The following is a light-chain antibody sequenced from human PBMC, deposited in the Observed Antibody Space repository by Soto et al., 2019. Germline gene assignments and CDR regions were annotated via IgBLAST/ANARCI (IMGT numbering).Light chain of an antibody. CDR3: TSYAGSNNVYV. J-gene: IGLJ1*01. Sequence: QSALTQPPSASGSPGQSVTISCTGTSSDVGGYNYVSWYQQHPGKAPKLMIYEVTKRPSGVPDRFSGSKSGNTASLTVSGHQAEDEADYYCTSYAGSNNVYVFGTGTKLTVL. CDR1: SSDVGGYNY. V-gene: IGLV2-8*01. CDR2: EVT.